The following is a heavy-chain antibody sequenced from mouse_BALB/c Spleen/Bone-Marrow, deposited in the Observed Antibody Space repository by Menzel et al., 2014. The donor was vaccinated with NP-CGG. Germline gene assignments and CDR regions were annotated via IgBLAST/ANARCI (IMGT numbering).Heavy chain of an antibody. CDR2: VDPVNGNS. CDR3: ARSGGHYDGAWFTY. CDR1: GFNIKDTY. J-gene: IGHJ3*01. V-gene: IGHV14-3*02. D-gene: IGHD1-2*01. Sequence: EVKLQESGAELVKPGASVKLPCTVSGFNIKDTYIHWMKQRPEQGLEWIGRVDPVNGNSKFDPKFQGKATITADTSSNTAYLQLISLTSEDTAVYYCARSGGHYDGAWFTYRGQGTLVTVST.